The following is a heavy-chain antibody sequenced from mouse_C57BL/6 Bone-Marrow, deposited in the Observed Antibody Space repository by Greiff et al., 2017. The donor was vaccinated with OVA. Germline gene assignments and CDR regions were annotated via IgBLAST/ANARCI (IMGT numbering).Heavy chain of an antibody. CDR1: GFTFSSYG. V-gene: IGHV5-6*01. CDR2: ISSGGSYT. Sequence: EAQRVESGGDLVKPGGSLKLSCAASGFTFSSYGMSWVRQTPDKRLEWVATISSGGSYTYYPDSVKGRFTISRDNAKNTLYLQMSSLKSEDTAMYYCARLYYYGSSWYFDVWGTGTTVTVSS. D-gene: IGHD1-1*01. J-gene: IGHJ1*03. CDR3: ARLYYYGSSWYFDV.